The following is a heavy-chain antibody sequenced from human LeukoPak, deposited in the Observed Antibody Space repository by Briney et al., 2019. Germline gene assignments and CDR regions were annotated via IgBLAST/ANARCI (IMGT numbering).Heavy chain of an antibody. Sequence: SGTPSLTCAVSGGSISSSNWWSWVRQPPGKGLEWIGGIYHSGSTNYNPSLKSRVTISVDKSKNQFSLKLSSVTAADTAVYYCASTRAGDYYDSSGYPIPDYWGQGTLVTVSS. CDR1: GGSISSSNW. J-gene: IGHJ4*02. CDR2: IYHSGST. CDR3: ASTRAGDYYDSSGYPIPDY. V-gene: IGHV4-4*02. D-gene: IGHD3-22*01.